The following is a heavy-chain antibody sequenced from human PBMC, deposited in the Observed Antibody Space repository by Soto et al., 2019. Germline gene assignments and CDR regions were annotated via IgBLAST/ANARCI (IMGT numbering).Heavy chain of an antibody. CDR1: GGSISSGGYS. CDR3: ARDVGSVYGEANWFDP. Sequence: SETLSLTCAVSGGSISSGGYSWSWIRQPPGKGLEWIGYIYHSGSTYYNPSLKSRVTISVDRSKNQFSLKLSSVTAADTAVYYCARDVGSVYGEANWFDPWGQGTLVTVSS. J-gene: IGHJ5*02. CDR2: IYHSGST. V-gene: IGHV4-30-2*01. D-gene: IGHD4-17*01.